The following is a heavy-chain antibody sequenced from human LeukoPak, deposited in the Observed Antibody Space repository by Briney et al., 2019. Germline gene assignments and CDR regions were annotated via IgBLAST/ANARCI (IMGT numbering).Heavy chain of an antibody. CDR1: GFTFSSYG. Sequence: GGSLRLSRAASGFTFSSYGMHWVRQAPGKGLEWVAVISYDGSNKYFADSVKGRFTISRDNSKNTLYLQMNSLRAEDTAVYYCAKSSGVGIQFYDSSGQRDGVFQHWGQGTLVTVSS. V-gene: IGHV3-30*18. D-gene: IGHD3-22*01. J-gene: IGHJ1*01. CDR2: ISYDGSNK. CDR3: AKSSGVGIQFYDSSGQRDGVFQH.